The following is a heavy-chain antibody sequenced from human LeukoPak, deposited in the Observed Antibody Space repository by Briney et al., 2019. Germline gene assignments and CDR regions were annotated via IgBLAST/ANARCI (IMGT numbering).Heavy chain of an antibody. CDR3: ATGTIY. J-gene: IGHJ4*02. CDR1: GFNFNDYA. V-gene: IGHV3-43*02. Sequence: RGSLRLSCATSGFNFNDYAMHWVRQAPGKGLEWVSLINGGGGRTYYADSVKGRFTISRDNSKNSLYLQMNSLRTEDTAFYYCATGTIYWGQGTLVTVSS. D-gene: IGHD2-8*01. CDR2: INGGGGRT.